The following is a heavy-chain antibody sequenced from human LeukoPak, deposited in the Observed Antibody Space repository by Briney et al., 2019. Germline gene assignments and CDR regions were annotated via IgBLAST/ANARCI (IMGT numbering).Heavy chain of an antibody. CDR3: AREYSAGWFDP. CDR2: IWYDGSNK. J-gene: IGHJ5*02. Sequence: GGSLRLSCAASGFTFGSYGMHWVRQAPGKGLEWVAVIWYDGSNKFYADSVKGRFTISRGNSKNTLYLQMNSLRAEDTAVYYCAREYSAGWFDPWGQGTLVTVSS. V-gene: IGHV3-33*01. D-gene: IGHD6-13*01. CDR1: GFTFGSYG.